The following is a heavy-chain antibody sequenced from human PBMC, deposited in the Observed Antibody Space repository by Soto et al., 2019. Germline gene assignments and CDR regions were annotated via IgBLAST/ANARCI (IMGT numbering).Heavy chain of an antibody. CDR1: GFTVSNNY. CDR2: IYSGGYT. V-gene: IGHV3-53*01. D-gene: IGHD3-10*01. J-gene: IGHJ4*02. CDR3: ASDRGGGGY. Sequence: EVQLVESGGGLIQPGGSLRLSCAVSGFTVSNNYMSWVRQAPGKGLEGVSVIYSGGYTAYGDSVKGRFTISRDNSKNTIYLQMKSRRADDAGLYYWASDRGGGGYWGQGTLVTVSS.